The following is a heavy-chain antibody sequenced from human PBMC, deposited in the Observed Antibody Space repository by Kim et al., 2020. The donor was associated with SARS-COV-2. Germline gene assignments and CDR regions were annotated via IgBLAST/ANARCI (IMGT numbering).Heavy chain of an antibody. J-gene: IGHJ4*02. CDR1: GGSISSYY. V-gene: IGHV4-59*01. Sequence: SETLSLTCTVSGGSISSYYWSWIRQPPGKGLEWIGYIYYSGSTNYNPSLKSRVTISVDTSKNQFSLKLSSVTAADTAVYYCARVGLLTGYYTLDYWGQGTLVTVSS. CDR2: IYYSGST. D-gene: IGHD3-9*01. CDR3: ARVGLLTGYYTLDY.